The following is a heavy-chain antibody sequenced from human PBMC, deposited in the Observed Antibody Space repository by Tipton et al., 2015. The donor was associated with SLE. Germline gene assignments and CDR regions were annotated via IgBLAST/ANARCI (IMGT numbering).Heavy chain of an antibody. Sequence: TLSLTCTVSGGSISGSNYDWDWICPPPGKGPEWIGRITNNGNTYYIPSLQSRVTMSVDTSKNHFSLKLSSVTAADTAVYYCARHDTNYGRNWFDPWGQGTLVTVSS. D-gene: IGHD2-8*01. CDR1: GGSISGSNYD. CDR2: ITNNGNT. J-gene: IGHJ5*01. CDR3: ARHDTNYGRNWFDP. V-gene: IGHV4-39*01.